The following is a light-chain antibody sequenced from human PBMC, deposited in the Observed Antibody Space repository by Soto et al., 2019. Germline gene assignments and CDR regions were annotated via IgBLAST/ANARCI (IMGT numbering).Light chain of an antibody. CDR3: QQYGSSPQT. CDR2: GAS. V-gene: IGKV3-20*01. J-gene: IGKJ1*01. Sequence: EIVLTQSPGTLSLSPGERATLSCRASQSFSSSYLAWYQQKPGQAPRLLIYGASSRATGIPDRFSGSGSGTDFTLTISRLEPEDFEVYYCQQYGSSPQTFGQGTKVDI. CDR1: QSFSSSY.